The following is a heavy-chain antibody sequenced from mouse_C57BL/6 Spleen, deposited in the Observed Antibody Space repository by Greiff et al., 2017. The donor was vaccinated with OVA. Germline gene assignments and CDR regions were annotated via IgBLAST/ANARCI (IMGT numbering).Heavy chain of an antibody. CDR3: ARGGYDLFAY. V-gene: IGHV2-2*01. D-gene: IGHD2-2*01. Sequence: VQLQQSGPGLVQPSQSLSITCTVSGFSLTSYGVHWVRQSPGKGLEWLGVIWSGGSTDYNAAFISRLSISKDNSKSQVFFKMNSLQADDTAIYYCARGGYDLFAYWGQGTLVTVSA. CDR1: GFSLTSYG. J-gene: IGHJ3*01. CDR2: IWSGGST.